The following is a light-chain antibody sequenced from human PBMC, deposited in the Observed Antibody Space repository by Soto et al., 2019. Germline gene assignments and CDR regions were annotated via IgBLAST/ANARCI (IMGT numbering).Light chain of an antibody. V-gene: IGKV3-15*01. J-gene: IGKJ1*01. CDR1: QSVSSN. Sequence: EIVMTQSPATLSVSPGERATLSCRASQSVSSNLAWYQQKPGQAPRLLIYGASTRATGIPARFSGSGSGTEFTLTISSLPSEDFAVYYCQQYNNWLRTFGHGTKVEIK. CDR3: QQYNNWLRT. CDR2: GAS.